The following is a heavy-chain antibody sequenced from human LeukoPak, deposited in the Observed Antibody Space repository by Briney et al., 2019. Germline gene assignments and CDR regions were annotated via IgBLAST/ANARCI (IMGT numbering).Heavy chain of an antibody. D-gene: IGHD3-16*01. CDR1: GFTFNNYG. CDR3: TKGVLGGTQSVSAGLDS. CDR2: ISYDGSNK. V-gene: IGHV3-30*18. Sequence: PGRSLRLSCVASGFTFNNYGMHWVRQAPGKGLEWVAVISYDGSNKYYADSVQDRFTISRDNSKNTLYLQMNRLRVEDTAVYYCTKGVLGGTQSVSAGLDSWGQGTLVTVSS. J-gene: IGHJ4*02.